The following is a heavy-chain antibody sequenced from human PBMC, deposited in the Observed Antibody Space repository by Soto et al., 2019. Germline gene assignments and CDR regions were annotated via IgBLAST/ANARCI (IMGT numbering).Heavy chain of an antibody. CDR2: INPNGGST. CDR3: ERSSCGNFGIIIEGTNLFAP. D-gene: IGHD2-21*01. J-gene: IGHJ5*02. Sequence: GSVKVSCKAPRDTFTSYYINWVRQAPGQGVEWMGIINPNGGSTIYAQQFRGRVTMTRDTCTSTDNMELRRLRSEDTDFYFCERSSCGNFGIIIEGTNLFAPWGQGTLVTVSS. CDR1: RDTFTSYY. V-gene: IGHV1-46*01.